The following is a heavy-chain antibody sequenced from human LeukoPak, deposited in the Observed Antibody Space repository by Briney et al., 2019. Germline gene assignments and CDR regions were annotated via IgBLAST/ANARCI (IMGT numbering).Heavy chain of an antibody. Sequence: GRSLRLSCAASGFTFSSYAMPWVRQAPGKGLEWVAVISYDGSNKYYADSVKGRFTISRDNSKNTLYLQMNSLRAEDTAVYYCARDRVNIVVVTAAGYYGMDVWGQGTTVTVSS. V-gene: IGHV3-30-3*01. CDR3: ARDRVNIVVVTAAGYYGMDV. CDR1: GFTFSSYA. CDR2: ISYDGSNK. D-gene: IGHD2-21*02. J-gene: IGHJ6*02.